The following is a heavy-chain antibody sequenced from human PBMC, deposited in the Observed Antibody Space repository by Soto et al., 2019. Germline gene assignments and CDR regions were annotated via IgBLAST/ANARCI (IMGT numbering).Heavy chain of an antibody. D-gene: IGHD4-17*01. CDR2: ISGSGGST. Sequence: GGSLRLSCAASGFTFSSYAMSWVRQAPGKGLEWVSAISGSGGSTYYADSVKGRFTISRDNSKNTLYLQMNSLRAEDTAVYYCANVYGDPEDYYYMDVWGKGTTVTVSS. CDR1: GFTFSSYA. J-gene: IGHJ6*03. CDR3: ANVYGDPEDYYYMDV. V-gene: IGHV3-23*01.